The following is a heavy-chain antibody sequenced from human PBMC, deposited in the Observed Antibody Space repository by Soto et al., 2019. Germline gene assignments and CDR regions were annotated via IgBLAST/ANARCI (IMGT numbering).Heavy chain of an antibody. CDR1: GGSISSGGYY. J-gene: IGHJ6*02. V-gene: IGHV4-31*03. Sequence: VQLQESGPGLVKPSQTLSLTCTVSGGSISSGGYYWSWIRQHPGKGLEWIGYIYYSGSTYYNPSLKSRVTISVDTSKNQFSLKLSSVTAADTAVYYCAASCVGCGGFNYYGMDVWGQGTTVTVSS. CDR3: AASCVGCGGFNYYGMDV. D-gene: IGHD2-21*01. CDR2: IYYSGST.